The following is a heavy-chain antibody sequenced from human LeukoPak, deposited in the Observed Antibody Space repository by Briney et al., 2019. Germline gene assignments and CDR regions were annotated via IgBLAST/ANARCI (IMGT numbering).Heavy chain of an antibody. CDR2: ITSDSRYM. Sequence: GGSLSLSCAASGFTFSSYNMNWVRQAPGKGLEWVSSITSDSRYMYYADSVKGRFTISRDNAKNSLYLQMNSLRPEDTALYYCAKDDAWLQFGDWGRGTLVTVSS. D-gene: IGHD5-24*01. V-gene: IGHV3-21*04. CDR1: GFTFSSYN. J-gene: IGHJ4*02. CDR3: AKDDAWLQFGD.